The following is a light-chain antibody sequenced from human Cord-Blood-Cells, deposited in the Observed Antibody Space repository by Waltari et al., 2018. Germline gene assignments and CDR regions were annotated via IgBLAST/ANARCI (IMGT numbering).Light chain of an antibody. V-gene: IGLV2-23*01. Sequence: QSALTQHASVSGSPGQSITISCTGTSSDVGSYNLVSWYQQHPGKAPKLMIYEGSKRPSGVSNRFSGSKSGNTASLTISELQAEDEADYYCCSYAGSSTLVFGGGTKLTVL. CDR2: EGS. CDR1: SSDVGSYNL. J-gene: IGLJ2*01. CDR3: CSYAGSSTLV.